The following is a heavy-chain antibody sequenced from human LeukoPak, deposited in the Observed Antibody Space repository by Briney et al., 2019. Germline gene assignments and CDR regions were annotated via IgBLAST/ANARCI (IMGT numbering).Heavy chain of an antibody. CDR2: ISSSGSTF. CDR1: GFSFSSYE. V-gene: IGHV3-48*03. Sequence: PGGSLRLSCAASGFSFSSYEMNWVRQAPGKGLEWVSYISSSGSTFYYADSVKGRFTISRDNGKNSLYLQINSLRAEDTAVYYCARTFQSRPFVFGYWGQGTLVTVSS. CDR3: ARTFQSRPFVFGY. J-gene: IGHJ4*02. D-gene: IGHD2/OR15-2a*01.